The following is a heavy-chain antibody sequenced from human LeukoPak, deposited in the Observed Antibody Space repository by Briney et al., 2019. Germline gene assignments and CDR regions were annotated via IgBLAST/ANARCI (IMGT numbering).Heavy chain of an antibody. J-gene: IGHJ4*02. V-gene: IGHV3-30*18. Sequence: PGGSLRLSCATSGFTFSSYGMHWVRQAPGKGLEWVAVISYDGSNKYYADSVKGRFTISRDNSKNTLYLQMNSLRPEDAAVYYCANLPLWGQGTLVTVSS. CDR2: ISYDGSNK. CDR1: GFTFSSYG. CDR3: ANLPL.